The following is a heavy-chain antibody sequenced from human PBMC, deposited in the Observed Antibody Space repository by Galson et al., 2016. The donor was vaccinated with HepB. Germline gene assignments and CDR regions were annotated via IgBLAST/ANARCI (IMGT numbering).Heavy chain of an antibody. CDR2: IYYTGNS. J-gene: IGHJ6*02. D-gene: IGHD6-13*01. Sequence: LSLTCTVSGGSISSSDVYWGWIRQPPGKGPEWIGTIYYTGNSYYIPSLKSRVTMSVDTSTNQFSLNLTSVTAADTAVSYCVRQNLAGSSWYVSWDYFSGMDVWGQGTTVFVSS. V-gene: IGHV4-39*01. CDR3: VRQNLAGSSWYVSWDYFSGMDV. CDR1: GGSISSSDVY.